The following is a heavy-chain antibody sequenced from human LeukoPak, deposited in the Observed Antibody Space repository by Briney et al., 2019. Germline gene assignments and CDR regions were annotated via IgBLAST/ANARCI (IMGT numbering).Heavy chain of an antibody. D-gene: IGHD2-2*01. CDR3: ARGFYQLLDY. J-gene: IGHJ4*02. V-gene: IGHV4-39*07. CDR2: IYYSGST. Sequence: SETLSLTCTVSGGSISSSSYYWGWIRQPPGKGLEWIGSIYYSGSTYYNPSLKSRVTISVDTSKNQFSLKLSSVTAADTAVYYCARGFYQLLDYWGQGTLVTVSS. CDR1: GGSISSSSYY.